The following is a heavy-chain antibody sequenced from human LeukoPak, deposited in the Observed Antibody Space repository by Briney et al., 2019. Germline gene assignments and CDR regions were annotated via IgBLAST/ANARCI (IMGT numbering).Heavy chain of an antibody. Sequence: PGGSLRLSCAASGFTFSSYEMNWVRQAPGKGLEWVSYISSSGSTIYYADSVKGRFTISRDNAKNSLYLRMNSLRAEDTAVYYCARPPAARRGDYWGQGTLVTVSS. CDR3: ARPPAARRGDY. J-gene: IGHJ4*02. V-gene: IGHV3-48*03. CDR1: GFTFSSYE. D-gene: IGHD6-6*01. CDR2: ISSSGSTI.